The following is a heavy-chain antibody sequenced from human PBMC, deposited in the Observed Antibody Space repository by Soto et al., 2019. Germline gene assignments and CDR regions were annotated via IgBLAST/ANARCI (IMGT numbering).Heavy chain of an antibody. Sequence: ASVKVFCKASGYTFTDYYMHWVRQAPGQGLEWMGWINPNSGGTNYAQKFQGRVTMTRDTSISTAYMELSRLRSDDTAVYYCARKLELRGSYYYYYDMDVWGQGTTVTVSS. CDR2: INPNSGGT. J-gene: IGHJ6*02. CDR3: ARKLELRGSYYYYYDMDV. V-gene: IGHV1-2*02. CDR1: GYTFTDYY. D-gene: IGHD1-7*01.